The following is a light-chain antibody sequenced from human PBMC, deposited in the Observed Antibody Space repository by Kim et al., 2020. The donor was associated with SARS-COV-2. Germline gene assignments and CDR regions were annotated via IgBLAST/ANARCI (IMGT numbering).Light chain of an antibody. CDR3: QKYNGAPWA. Sequence: ASGGDRVTITCRASQGISNDLAWYQQKPGKVPKLLIYAASALRSGVPFRFSGSGSGTEFTLTIRSLQPEDAASYYCQKYNGAPWAFGQGTKVDIK. J-gene: IGKJ1*01. CDR2: AAS. V-gene: IGKV1-27*01. CDR1: QGISND.